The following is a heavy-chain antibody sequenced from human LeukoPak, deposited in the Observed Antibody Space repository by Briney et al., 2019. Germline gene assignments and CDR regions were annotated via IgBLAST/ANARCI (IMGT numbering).Heavy chain of an antibody. CDR2: ISAYNGNT. D-gene: IGHD6-13*01. J-gene: IGHJ5*02. CDR3: ARGRPTTSIAAAGVNWFDP. CDR1: GYTFTSYR. Sequence: GASVKVSCKSSGYTFTSYRISWVRQAPGQGLEWMGWISAYNGNTNYAQKLQGRVTMTTDTSTSTAYMELRSLRSDDTAVYYCARGRPTTSIAAAGVNWFDPWGQGTLVTVSS. V-gene: IGHV1-18*01.